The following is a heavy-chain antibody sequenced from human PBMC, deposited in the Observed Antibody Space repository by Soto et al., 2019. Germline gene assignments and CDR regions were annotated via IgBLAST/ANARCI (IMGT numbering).Heavy chain of an antibody. Sequence: AGGSLRLSCAASGFTFSSYSMNWVRQAPGKGLEWVSSISSSSSYIYYADSVKGRFTISRDNAKNSLYLQMNSLRAEDTAVYYCARENSWDAFDIWGQGTMVTVSS. D-gene: IGHD6-13*01. CDR3: ARENSWDAFDI. V-gene: IGHV3-21*01. CDR1: GFTFSSYS. CDR2: ISSSSSYI. J-gene: IGHJ3*02.